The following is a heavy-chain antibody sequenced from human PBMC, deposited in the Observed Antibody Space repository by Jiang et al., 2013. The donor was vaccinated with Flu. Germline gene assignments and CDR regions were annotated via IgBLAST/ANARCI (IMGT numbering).Heavy chain of an antibody. D-gene: IGHD2-15*01. CDR2: LLQWEH. CDR3: ARSIYSAHDAFDI. V-gene: IGHV4-59*01. J-gene: IGHJ3*02. Sequence: GLVKPSETLSLTCTVSGGSINNYYWSWIRQPQEGTGVDWVYLLQWEHQLQPSLNSRVTISVDTSKNQFSLRLTYVTAPDTAVYYCARSIYSAHDAFDIWGQGTMVTVSS. CDR1: GGSINNYY.